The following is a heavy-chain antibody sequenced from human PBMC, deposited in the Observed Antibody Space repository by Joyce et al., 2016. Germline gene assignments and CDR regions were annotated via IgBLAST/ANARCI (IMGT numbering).Heavy chain of an antibody. CDR1: GASITNSPYY. J-gene: IGHJ3*02. V-gene: IGHV4-39*01. D-gene: IGHD3-22*01. CDR2: IYETEST. CDR3: ARHDSSGYMLRMGAFDI. Sequence: QVQLQESGPRLVKPSDTLSLTCSVSGASITNSPYYWGWVRQSPGKGLEWIGSIYETESTYYNPSLNNRVTISADTSGNTFSLKVISVTTADTAVYFCARHDSSGYMLRMGAFDIWGPGTKVAVSS.